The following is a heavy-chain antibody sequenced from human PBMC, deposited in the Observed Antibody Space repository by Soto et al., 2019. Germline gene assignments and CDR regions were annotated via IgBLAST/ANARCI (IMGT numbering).Heavy chain of an antibody. Sequence: EVLLVQSGAEVRKPGESLKISCQVSGYNFTNYWIGWVRQVPGKGLEWLGLIHPSDSDTRDSPSFQGHVTILVDKSTNTAYLQWSSLKASDTAMYYCVRGQGFCSGGNCYSPDAFDIWGQGTMVTVSS. CDR2: IHPSDSDT. V-gene: IGHV5-51*03. CDR1: GYNFTNYW. D-gene: IGHD2-15*01. CDR3: VRGQGFCSGGNCYSPDAFDI. J-gene: IGHJ3*02.